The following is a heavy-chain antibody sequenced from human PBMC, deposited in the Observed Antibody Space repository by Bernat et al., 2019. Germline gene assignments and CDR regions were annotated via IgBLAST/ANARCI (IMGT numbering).Heavy chain of an antibody. CDR2: TRKKANSYTT. D-gene: IGHD1-26*01. CDR3: ARVLVGTTPDY. J-gene: IGHJ4*02. V-gene: IGHV3-72*01. CDR1: GFTFSNAW. Sequence: EVQLVESGGGLVKPGGSLRLSCAASGFTFSNAWMSWVRQAPGKGLEWVGRTRKKANSYTTEYAASVKGRFTISRDDSRNSLYLQMNSLKTEDTAVYYCARVLVGTTPDYWGQGTLVTVSS.